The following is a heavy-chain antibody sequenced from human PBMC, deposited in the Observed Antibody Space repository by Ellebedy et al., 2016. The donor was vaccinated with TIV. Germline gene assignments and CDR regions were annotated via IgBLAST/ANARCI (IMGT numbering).Heavy chain of an antibody. CDR2: LTHTGRT. D-gene: IGHD2-2*01. CDR3: ARSCSPSCWECLEY. V-gene: IGHV4-59*13. Sequence: SETLSLXXTVSGGSFGSYYWTWIRQPPGKGLEWVGHLTHTGRTNYNPSLQSRVAISLDSSKTQFSLELNSVTAADTAVYFCARSCSPSCWECLEYWGQGVLVTVSS. CDR1: GGSFGSYY. J-gene: IGHJ4*02.